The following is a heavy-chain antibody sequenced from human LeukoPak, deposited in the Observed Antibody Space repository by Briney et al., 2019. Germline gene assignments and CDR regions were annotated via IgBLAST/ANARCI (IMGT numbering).Heavy chain of an antibody. V-gene: IGHV1-69*13. Sequence: GASVKVSCKASGGTFSSYAISWVRQAPGQGLEWMGGIIPIFGTANYAQKFQGRVTITADESASTAYMELSSLRSEDTAVYYCASQGFLEWSHGWGQGTLVTVSS. CDR3: ASQGFLEWSHG. CDR2: IIPIFGTA. J-gene: IGHJ4*02. D-gene: IGHD3-3*01. CDR1: GGTFSSYA.